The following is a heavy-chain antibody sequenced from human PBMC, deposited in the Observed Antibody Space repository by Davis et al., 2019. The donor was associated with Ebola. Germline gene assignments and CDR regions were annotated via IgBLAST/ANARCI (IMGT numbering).Heavy chain of an antibody. CDR2: IYTSGST. CDR3: ARDAMDGSSGQLESLSTFPYYYYYMDV. CDR1: GGSISSYY. J-gene: IGHJ6*03. Sequence: PSETLSLTCTVSGGSISSYYWSWIRQPAGKGLEWIGRIYTSGSTNYNPSLKSRVTMSVDTSKNQFSLKLSSVTAADTAVYYCARDAMDGSSGQLESLSTFPYYYYYMDVWGKGTTVTVSS. D-gene: IGHD6-6*01. V-gene: IGHV4-4*07.